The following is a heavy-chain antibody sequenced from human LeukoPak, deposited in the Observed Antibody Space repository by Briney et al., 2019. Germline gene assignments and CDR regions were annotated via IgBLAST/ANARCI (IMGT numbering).Heavy chain of an antibody. V-gene: IGHV3-11*05. CDR3: ARGSRYYDSSGRYDY. CDR2: ISSSSYT. D-gene: IGHD3-22*01. J-gene: IGHJ4*02. CDR1: GFTFSDYY. Sequence: GGSLRLSCGASGFTFSDYYMSWIRQAPGKGLEWVSYISSSSYTNYADSVKGRFTISRDNAKNSLYLQMNSLRAEDTAVYYCARGSRYYDSSGRYDYWGQGTLVTVSS.